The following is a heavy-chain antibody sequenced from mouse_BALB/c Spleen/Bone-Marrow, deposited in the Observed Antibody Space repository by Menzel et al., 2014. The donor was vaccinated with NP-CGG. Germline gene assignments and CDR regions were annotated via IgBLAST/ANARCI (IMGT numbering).Heavy chain of an antibody. CDR2: IHPSGSET. Sequence: VQLVESGAELVRPGASVKLSCKASGYSFTSYWMNRVKQRPGQGLEWIGMIHPSGSETRLNQNFKDKATLTVDKSSSTAYMQLSSPTSEDSAVYYCARSRGEGYWGQGTLVTVSA. V-gene: IGHV1-61*01. CDR1: GYSFTSYW. J-gene: IGHJ3*01. CDR3: ARSRGEGY.